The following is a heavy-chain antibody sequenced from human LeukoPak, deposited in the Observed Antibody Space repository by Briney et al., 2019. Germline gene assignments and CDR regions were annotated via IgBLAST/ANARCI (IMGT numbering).Heavy chain of an antibody. J-gene: IGHJ6*02. CDR2: IYYSGST. CDR1: GGSISSYY. Sequence: PSETLSLTSTVSGGSISSYYWSWIRQPPGKGLEWIGYIYYSGSTNYNPSLKSRVTISVDTSKNQFSLKLSSVTAADTAVYYCARAYYDFWSGYPLLDYGMDVWGQGTTVTVSS. D-gene: IGHD3-3*01. V-gene: IGHV4-59*01. CDR3: ARAYYDFWSGYPLLDYGMDV.